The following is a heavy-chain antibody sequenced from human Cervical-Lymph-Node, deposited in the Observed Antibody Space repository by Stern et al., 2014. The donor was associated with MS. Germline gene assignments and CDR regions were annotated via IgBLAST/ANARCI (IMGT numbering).Heavy chain of an antibody. D-gene: IGHD2-21*02. V-gene: IGHV4-39*01. CDR3: ARHGRPVVTTTDFDY. Sequence: QVQLQESGPGLVKPSETLSLTCTVSGDSISSSSYYWGWIRQPPGKGLEWIGNFSYNGSTYSNPSLKSRVTISGDTSKNQFPLKRSSVTAADTAVYYCARHGRPVVTTTDFDYWGQGTLVTVSS. J-gene: IGHJ4*02. CDR2: FSYNGST. CDR1: GDSISSSSYY.